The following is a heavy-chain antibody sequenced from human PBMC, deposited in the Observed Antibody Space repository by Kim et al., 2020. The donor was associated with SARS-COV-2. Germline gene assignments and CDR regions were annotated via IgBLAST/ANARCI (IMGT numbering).Heavy chain of an antibody. CDR3: ARGSPNVVVTT. J-gene: IGHJ4*02. Sequence: SVKVSCKASGGTFSSYAISWVRQAPGQGLEWMGRIIPILGIANYAQKFQGRVTITADKSTSTAYMELSSLRSEDTAVYYCARGSPNVVVTTWGQGTLVTVSS. V-gene: IGHV1-69*04. CDR1: GGTFSSYA. CDR2: IIPILGIA. D-gene: IGHD2-21*02.